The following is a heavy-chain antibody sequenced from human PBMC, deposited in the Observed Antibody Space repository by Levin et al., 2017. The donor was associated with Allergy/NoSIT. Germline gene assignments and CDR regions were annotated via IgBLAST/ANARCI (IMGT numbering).Heavy chain of an antibody. CDR1: GFTVSSNY. CDR3: ARDRGSSSWFSEFDY. J-gene: IGHJ4*02. Sequence: GGSLRLSCAASGFTVSSNYMSWVRQAPGKGLEWVSVIYSAGSTYYADSVKGRFTISRDNSKNTLYLQMNSLRAEDTAVYYCARDRGSSSWFSEFDYWGQGTLVTVSS. CDR2: IYSAGST. V-gene: IGHV3-53*01. D-gene: IGHD6-13*01.